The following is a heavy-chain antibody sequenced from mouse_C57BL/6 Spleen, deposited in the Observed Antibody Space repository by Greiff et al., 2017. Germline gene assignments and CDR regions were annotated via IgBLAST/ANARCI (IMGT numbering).Heavy chain of an antibody. V-gene: IGHV7-3*01. CDR1: GFTFTDYY. Sequence: EVQLQESGGGLVQPGGSLSLSCAASGFTFTDYYMSWVRQPPGKALEWLGFIRNKANGYTTEYSAYVKGRFTISRDNSQSILYLQMNALRAEDSANYYCARYSYYGSSYYFDYWGQGTTLTVSS. J-gene: IGHJ2*01. CDR3: ARYSYYGSSYYFDY. CDR2: IRNKANGYTT. D-gene: IGHD1-1*01.